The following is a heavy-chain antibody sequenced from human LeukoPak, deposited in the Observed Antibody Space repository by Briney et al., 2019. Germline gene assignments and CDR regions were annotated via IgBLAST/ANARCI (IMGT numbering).Heavy chain of an antibody. CDR2: IYYSGST. D-gene: IGHD6-13*01. Sequence: SETLSLTCTVSGGSISSSSYYWGWIRQPPGKGLEWIGSIYYSGSTYYNPSLKSRVTISVDTSKNQFSLKLSSVTAADTAVYYCARHRTGYSNSWGSWSDPWGQGTLVTVSS. CDR1: GGSISSSSYY. J-gene: IGHJ5*02. CDR3: ARHRTGYSNSWGSWSDP. V-gene: IGHV4-39*01.